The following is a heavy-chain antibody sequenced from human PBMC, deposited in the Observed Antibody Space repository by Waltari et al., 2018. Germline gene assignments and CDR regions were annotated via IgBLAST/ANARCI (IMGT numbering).Heavy chain of an antibody. V-gene: IGHV3-21*01. CDR3: ARDNDYSIYSGWFDT. J-gene: IGHJ5*01. CDR1: GFTFSSYS. CDR2: ISSSSSYN. D-gene: IGHD4-4*01. Sequence: EVQLVESGGGLVKPGGSLRLSCAASGFTFSSYSMNWVRQAPGKGVEWVSSISSSSSYNYSAVSGKRRFSISRDHAKNPLYLQSNILRAEDTAVYYCARDNDYSIYSGWFDTWSLGTLFTFSS.